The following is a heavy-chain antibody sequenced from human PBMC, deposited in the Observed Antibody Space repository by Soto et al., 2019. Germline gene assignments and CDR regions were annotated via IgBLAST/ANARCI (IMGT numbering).Heavy chain of an antibody. V-gene: IGHV3-74*01. D-gene: IGHD4-17*01. CDR1: GITLSSYW. J-gene: IGHJ4*02. CDR3: AVRGGDTTPFDY. CDR2: IHNDGSST. Sequence: EVQLVESGGGLVQPGGSLRLSCAASGITLSSYWMYWVRQAPGKGLVWVSRIHNDGSSTSYADCVKGGFTISRDNTKNTRNLEMNGLRAEDTAVYSCAVRGGDTTPFDYWGQGTLVTVSS.